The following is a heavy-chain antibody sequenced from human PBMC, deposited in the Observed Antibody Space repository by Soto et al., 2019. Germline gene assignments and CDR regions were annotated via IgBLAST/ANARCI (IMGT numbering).Heavy chain of an antibody. Sequence: ASVKVSCKASGYTFTSYGISWVRQAPGQGLEWMGWISAYNGNTNYAQKLQGRVTMTTDTSTSTAYMELRSLRSDDTAVYYCARDRISYGDYGLRYYYGMDVWGQGTTVTSP. J-gene: IGHJ6*02. CDR2: ISAYNGNT. V-gene: IGHV1-18*01. CDR3: ARDRISYGDYGLRYYYGMDV. D-gene: IGHD4-17*01. CDR1: GYTFTSYG.